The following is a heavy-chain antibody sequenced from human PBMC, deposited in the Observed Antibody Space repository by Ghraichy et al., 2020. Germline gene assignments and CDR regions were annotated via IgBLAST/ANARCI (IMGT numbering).Heavy chain of an antibody. D-gene: IGHD1-26*01. CDR1: GFTFSSYW. J-gene: IGHJ5*02. CDR3: ARVCGGSYGPTWWFDP. Sequence: GSLRLSCAASGFTFSSYWMSWVRQAPGKGLEWVANIKQDGSEKYYVDSVKGRFTISRDNAKNSLYLQMNSLRAEDTAVYYCARVCGGSYGPTWWFDPWGQGTLVTVSS. V-gene: IGHV3-7*03. CDR2: IKQDGSEK.